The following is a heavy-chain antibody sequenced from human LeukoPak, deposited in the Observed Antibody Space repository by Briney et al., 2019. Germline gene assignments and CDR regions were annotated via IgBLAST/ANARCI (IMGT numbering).Heavy chain of an antibody. V-gene: IGHV3-49*04. Sequence: GGSLRLSCTASGFTFGDYAMSWVRQAPGKGLEWVGFIRSKAYGGTTEYAASVKGRFTISRDDSKSIAYLQMNSLKTEDTAVYYCANDYSNKALNFDYWGQGTLVTVSS. CDR1: GFTFGDYA. J-gene: IGHJ4*02. D-gene: IGHD3-16*01. CDR3: ANDYSNKALNFDY. CDR2: IRSKAYGGTT.